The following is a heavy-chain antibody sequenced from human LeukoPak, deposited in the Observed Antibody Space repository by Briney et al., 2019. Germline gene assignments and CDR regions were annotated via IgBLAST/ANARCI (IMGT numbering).Heavy chain of an antibody. CDR1: GYTFTGYY. CDR2: INPNSGGT. V-gene: IGHV1-2*02. J-gene: IGHJ4*02. D-gene: IGHD2-21*02. Sequence: ASVKVSCKASGYTFTGYYLHWVRQAPGQGLEWMGWINPNSGGTNYAQKFQGRVTMTRDTSISTAYMELSRLRSDDTAVYYCARDRFLNGVTGGGFDYWGQGTLVTVSS. CDR3: ARDRFLNGVTGGGFDY.